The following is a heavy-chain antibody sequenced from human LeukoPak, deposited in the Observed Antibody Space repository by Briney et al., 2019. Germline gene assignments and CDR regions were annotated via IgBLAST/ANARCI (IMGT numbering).Heavy chain of an antibody. D-gene: IGHD4-17*01. J-gene: IGHJ4*02. CDR1: GFTFSTNY. Sequence: PGGSLRLSCAASGFTFSTNYMSWVRQAPGKGLEWVSVIYSGGSTYYADFVKGRFTISRDNSKNTLYLQMNSLRAEDTAVYYCARSTVTTPFEYWGEATLLTVS. CDR3: ARSTVTTPFEY. V-gene: IGHV3-66*01. CDR2: IYSGGST.